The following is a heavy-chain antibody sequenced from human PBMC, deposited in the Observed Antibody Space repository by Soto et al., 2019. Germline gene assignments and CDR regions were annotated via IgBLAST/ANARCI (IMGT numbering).Heavy chain of an antibody. CDR3: AHSVVAGLGYYFDY. CDR2: IYWDDDK. J-gene: IGHJ4*02. CDR1: WFSLSSTRVA. V-gene: IGHV2-5*02. D-gene: IGHD6-19*01. Sequence: SGPTLVNPTQTLTLTCTFSWFSLSSTRVAVGWIRQPPGKALEWLALIYWDDDKRYSPFLKSRLTITKDTSKNQVVLTMTNMDPVDTATYYCAHSVVAGLGYYFDYWGQGTLVTVSS.